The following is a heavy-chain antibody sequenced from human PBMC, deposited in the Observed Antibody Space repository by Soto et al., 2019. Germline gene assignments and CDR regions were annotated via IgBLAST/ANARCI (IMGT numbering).Heavy chain of an antibody. V-gene: IGHV3-23*01. D-gene: IGHD6-19*01. J-gene: IGHJ6*02. CDR1: GFTFSSYA. Sequence: GGSLRLSCAASGFTFSSYAMSWVRQAPGKGLEWVSAISGSGGSTYYADSVKGRFTISRDNSKNTLYLQMNSLRAEDTAVYYCAKDLTAVAGRGVPYQHYGLAVRGQCSTVTVSS. CDR2: ISGSGGST. CDR3: AKDLTAVAGRGVPYQHYGLAV.